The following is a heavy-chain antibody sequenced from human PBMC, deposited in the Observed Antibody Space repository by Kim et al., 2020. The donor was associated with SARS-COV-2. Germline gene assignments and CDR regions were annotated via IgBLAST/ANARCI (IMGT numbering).Heavy chain of an antibody. Sequence: SVKGRFTSSRDNSKNTLYLQMNNLRPDDTAVYFCARMSTSNIVEIFPIDYWGQGTLVTVSS. J-gene: IGHJ4*02. V-gene: IGHV3-30*01. D-gene: IGHD2-15*01. CDR3: ARMSTSNIVEIFPIDY.